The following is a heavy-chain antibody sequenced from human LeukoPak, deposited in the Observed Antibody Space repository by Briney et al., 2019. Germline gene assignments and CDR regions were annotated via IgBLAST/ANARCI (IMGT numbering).Heavy chain of an antibody. CDR2: ISSSSSYI. CDR3: AREGCSSTSCYMDYFDY. V-gene: IGHV3-21*01. CDR1: GFTLSSFN. D-gene: IGHD2-2*02. Sequence: GGSLRLSCAASGFTLSSFNMNWVRQAPGKGLEWVSSISSSSSYIYYADSVKGRFTVSRDNAKKSLYLQMNSLRAEDTAVYYCAREGCSSTSCYMDYFDYWGQGTLVTVSS. J-gene: IGHJ4*02.